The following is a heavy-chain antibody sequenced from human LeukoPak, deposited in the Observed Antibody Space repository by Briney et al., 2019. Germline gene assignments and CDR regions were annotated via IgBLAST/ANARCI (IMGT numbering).Heavy chain of an antibody. Sequence: GGSPRLSCVISGFSVGRKYMSWVRQAPGKGLEWVSAISGSGGSTYYADSVKGRFTISRDNSKNTLYLQMNSLRAEDTAVYYCAKDLGTLISGTYYYYFDHWGQGTLVTVSS. CDR1: GFSVGRKY. CDR2: ISGSGGST. J-gene: IGHJ4*02. V-gene: IGHV3-23*01. CDR3: AKDLGTLISGTYYYYFDH. D-gene: IGHD3-10*01.